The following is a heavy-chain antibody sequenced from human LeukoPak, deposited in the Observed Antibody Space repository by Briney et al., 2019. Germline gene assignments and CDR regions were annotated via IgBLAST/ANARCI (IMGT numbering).Heavy chain of an antibody. J-gene: IGHJ4*01. Sequence: SETLSLTCAVSGYSISSGYYWGWIRQPPGKGLEWIGSIYHSGSTYYKPSLKSRVTISVDTAKNQFSLKLSSVTAADTAVYYCARVEPAGYYFDYWGKGTLVTVSS. CDR3: ARVEPAGYYFDY. CDR1: GYSISSGYY. V-gene: IGHV4-38-2*01. CDR2: IYHSGST. D-gene: IGHD2-2*01.